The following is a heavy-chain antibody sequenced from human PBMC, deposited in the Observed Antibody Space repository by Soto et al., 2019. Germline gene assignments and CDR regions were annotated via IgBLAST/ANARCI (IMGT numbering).Heavy chain of an antibody. V-gene: IGHV3-74*01. CDR3: VQESPDFAADPDAYRV. J-gene: IGHJ3*01. Sequence: EVQLVESGGGSGQLGGSLRLSCLASGFAFSDYWMHWVRQTPEKGLVWVSRINSGGTRTNYADSVKGRFTISRDNGKNTLFIQMNGLRVEDTAVYYCVQESPDFAADPDAYRVWGQGTKVTVS. CDR1: GFAFSDYW. CDR2: INSGGTRT.